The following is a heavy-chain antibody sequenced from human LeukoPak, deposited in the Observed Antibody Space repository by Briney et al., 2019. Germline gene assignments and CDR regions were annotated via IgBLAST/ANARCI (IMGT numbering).Heavy chain of an antibody. Sequence: MSSETLSLTCAVSGYSISSGYYWGWIRQPPGKGLEWIGSIYHSGSTYYNPSLKSRVTISVDTSKNQFSLKLSSVTAADTAVYYCARVSPSNHRWLQYIIGYWGQGTLVTVSS. V-gene: IGHV4-38-2*01. D-gene: IGHD5-24*01. CDR3: ARVSPSNHRWLQYIIGY. J-gene: IGHJ4*02. CDR1: GYSISSGYY. CDR2: IYHSGST.